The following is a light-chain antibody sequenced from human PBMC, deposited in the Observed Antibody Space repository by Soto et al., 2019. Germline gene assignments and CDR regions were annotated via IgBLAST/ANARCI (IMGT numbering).Light chain of an antibody. J-gene: IGLJ3*02. Sequence: QSALTQPASVSGSPGQSITISCIGSSSDVGGYNYVSWYQHHPGRVPKPMIFEVSDRPSGVSSRFSGSKSGNTASLTISGLQAGDEADYYCSSYTSSTTLNWVFGGGTQLTVL. CDR3: SSYTSSTTLNWV. CDR1: SSDVGGYNY. V-gene: IGLV2-14*01. CDR2: EVS.